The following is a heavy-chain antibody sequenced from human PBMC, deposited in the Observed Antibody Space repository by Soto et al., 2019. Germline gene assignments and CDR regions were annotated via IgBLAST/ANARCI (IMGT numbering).Heavy chain of an antibody. J-gene: IGHJ3*02. CDR2: ISSSSSYI. V-gene: IGHV3-21*01. D-gene: IGHD2-8*01. CDR1: GFTFSSYS. Sequence: GSLRLSCAASGFTFSSYSMNWVRQAPGKGLEWVSSISSSSSYIYYADSVKGRFTISRDNAKNSLYLQMNSLRAEDTAVYYCARATQGYCTNGVCYRSFAFDIWGQGTMVTVS. CDR3: ARATQGYCTNGVCYRSFAFDI.